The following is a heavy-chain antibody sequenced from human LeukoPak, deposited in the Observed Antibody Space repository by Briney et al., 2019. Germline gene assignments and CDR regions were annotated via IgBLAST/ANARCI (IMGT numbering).Heavy chain of an antibody. CDR3: ARGPRCSGGSCYDGSLDY. J-gene: IGHJ4*02. CDR2: ISAYNGNT. D-gene: IGHD2-15*01. Sequence: ASVKVSCKASGYTFTSYGISWVRQAPGQGLEWMGWISAYNGNTNYAQKLQGRVTMTTDTSTSTAYMELRSLRSDDTAVYYCARGPRCSGGSCYDGSLDYWGQGTLVTVSS. V-gene: IGHV1-18*01. CDR1: GYTFTSYG.